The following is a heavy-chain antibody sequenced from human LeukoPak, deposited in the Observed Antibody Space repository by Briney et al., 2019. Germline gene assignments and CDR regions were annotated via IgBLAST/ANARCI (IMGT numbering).Heavy chain of an antibody. CDR2: ISSSGSTI. Sequence: GGSLRLSCAASGFTFSSYSMNWVRQAPGKGLEWVSYISSSGSTIYYADSVKGRFTISRDNAKNSLYLQMNSLRAEDTAVYYCARGSAGYFDWLLSPGNYFDYWGQGTLVTVSS. CDR3: ARGSAGYFDWLLSPGNYFDY. V-gene: IGHV3-48*04. J-gene: IGHJ4*02. CDR1: GFTFSSYS. D-gene: IGHD3-9*01.